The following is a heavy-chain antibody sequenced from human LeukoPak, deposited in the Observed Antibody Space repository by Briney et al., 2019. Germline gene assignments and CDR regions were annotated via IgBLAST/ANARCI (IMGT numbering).Heavy chain of an antibody. CDR3: ATVRGVPY. CDR1: GGSFSGYY. Sequence: PSETLSLTCAVYGGSFSGYYWSWIRQPPGKGLEWIGEINHSGSTNYNPSLKSRVTISVDTSKNQFSLKLSSVTAADTAVYYCATVRGVPYWGRGTLVTVSS. J-gene: IGHJ4*02. D-gene: IGHD3-10*01. CDR2: INHSGST. V-gene: IGHV4-34*01.